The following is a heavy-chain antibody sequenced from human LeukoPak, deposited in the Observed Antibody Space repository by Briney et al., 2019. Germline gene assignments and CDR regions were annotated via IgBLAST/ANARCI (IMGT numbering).Heavy chain of an antibody. CDR2: INPDGTEK. Sequence: GGSLRLSCAASGLYFSGFWMTWVRQVPGKSLEWVANINPDGTEKHYVDSAKSRFIISRDNAQDSVYLQMSSLRVEDTAVYFCASGGHVDYLGPGTLVTVSS. CDR3: ASGGHVDY. D-gene: IGHD3-10*01. CDR1: GLYFSGFW. V-gene: IGHV3-7*01. J-gene: IGHJ4*02.